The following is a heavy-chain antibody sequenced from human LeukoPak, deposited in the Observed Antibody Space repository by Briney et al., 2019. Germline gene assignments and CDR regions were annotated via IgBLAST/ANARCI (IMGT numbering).Heavy chain of an antibody. J-gene: IGHJ4*02. CDR1: GFTVSSNC. Sequence: GGSLRLSCAASGFTVSSNCMSWVRQAPGKGLEWVSYISTSGSDIYYTDSVKGRFTISRDNAKNSLFLQMNSLRAEDTALYYCFGVSWGWWGQGTLVTVSS. CDR2: ISTSGSDI. V-gene: IGHV3-21*05. CDR3: FGVSWGW. D-gene: IGHD6-13*01.